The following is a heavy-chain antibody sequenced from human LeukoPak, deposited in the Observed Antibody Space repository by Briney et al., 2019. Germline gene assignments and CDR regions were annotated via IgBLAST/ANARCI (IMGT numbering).Heavy chain of an antibody. CDR1: GGSISSSSYY. CDR3: VRGAYSSSWLNFDY. CDR2: IYYSGST. J-gene: IGHJ4*02. D-gene: IGHD6-13*01. V-gene: IGHV4-39*07. Sequence: SETLSLTCTVSGGSISSSSYYWGWIRQPPGKGLEWIGSIYYSGSTYYNPSLKSRVTISVDTSKNQFSLKLSSVTAADTAVYYCVRGAYSSSWLNFDYWGQGTLVTVSS.